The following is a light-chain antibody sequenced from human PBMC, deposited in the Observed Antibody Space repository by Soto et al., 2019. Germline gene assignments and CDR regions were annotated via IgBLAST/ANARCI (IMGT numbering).Light chain of an antibody. V-gene: IGLV2-14*01. J-gene: IGLJ1*01. Sequence: QSVLTQPASVSGSPGQSITISCTGTSSDVGGYNYVSWYQQHPGKAPKLFIYRDDQRPSGVPDRFSGSKSGTSASLAISGLQSEDEADYYCAAWDDSLNGYVFGTGTKVTVL. CDR1: SSDVGGYNY. CDR3: AAWDDSLNGYV. CDR2: RDD.